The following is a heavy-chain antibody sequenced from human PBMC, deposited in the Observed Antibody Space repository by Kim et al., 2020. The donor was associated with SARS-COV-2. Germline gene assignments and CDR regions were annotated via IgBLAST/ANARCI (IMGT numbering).Heavy chain of an antibody. CDR3: TSGPYYYDSAAYYHDY. CDR1: GLNFGDYA. Sequence: GGSLGLSCTTSGLNFGDYAMSWFRHAPGKGLEWVAFIRSKRYGETTEYAASVKGRFTISRDDSKRIAYLQMNGLKTEDTAVYYCTSGPYYYDSAAYYHDYWGQGTLVTVSS. V-gene: IGHV3-49*03. CDR2: IRSKRYGETT. D-gene: IGHD3-22*01. J-gene: IGHJ4*02.